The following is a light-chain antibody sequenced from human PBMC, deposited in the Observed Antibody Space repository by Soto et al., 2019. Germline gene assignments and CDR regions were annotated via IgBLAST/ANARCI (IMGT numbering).Light chain of an antibody. CDR3: QQDIHFPFT. Sequence: DIQMTQSPSSVSSSVGDRVTITCRASQGISSWLAWYQQKPGQAPKLLIYAASNLQSGVPSRFSGSGSGTDFTLTINSLQPEDFVTYYCQQDIHFPFTFGPGTKVAVK. J-gene: IGKJ3*01. CDR2: AAS. V-gene: IGKV1-12*01. CDR1: QGISSW.